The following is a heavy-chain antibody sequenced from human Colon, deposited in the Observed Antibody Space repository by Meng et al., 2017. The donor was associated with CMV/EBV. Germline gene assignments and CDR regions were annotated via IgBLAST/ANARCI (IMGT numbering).Heavy chain of an antibody. D-gene: IGHD6-19*01. CDR3: AKEVAGSFPD. V-gene: IGHV3-15*07. CDR1: TFTSSFFY. Sequence: CLESTFTSSFFYITWVRQTPGKGLEWVGLIKTYSHGGTTLYDAAVKGRFSISRDDSINTVDLQMNSLKVEDTGVYYCAKEVAGSFPDWGPGTLVTVSS. J-gene: IGHJ4*02. CDR2: IKTYSHGGTT.